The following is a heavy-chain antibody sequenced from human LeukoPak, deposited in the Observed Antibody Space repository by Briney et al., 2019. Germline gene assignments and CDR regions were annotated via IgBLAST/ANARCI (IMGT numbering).Heavy chain of an antibody. CDR2: IKEDGSDI. D-gene: IGHD5-18*01. CDR1: GFTFSSYW. Sequence: PEGSLRLSCAASGFTFSSYWMSWVRQAPGKGLEWVANIKEDGSDIYYVDSVKGRFTISRDNAKNSLYLEMNSLRGEDTALYYCSRCEYNYGWAYLDYWGQGTLVTVSS. V-gene: IGHV3-7*03. J-gene: IGHJ4*02. CDR3: SRCEYNYGWAYLDY.